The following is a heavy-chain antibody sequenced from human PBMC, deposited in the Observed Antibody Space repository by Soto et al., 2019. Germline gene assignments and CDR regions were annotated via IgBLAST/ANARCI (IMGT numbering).Heavy chain of an antibody. CDR1: GYTFTSYA. CDR3: ARDFRSSGHNWFDP. V-gene: IGHV1-18*01. J-gene: IGHJ5*02. D-gene: IGHD6-19*01. Sequence: ASVKVSCKASGYTFTSYAMHWVRQAPGQRLEWMGWISAYNGNTNYSQKLQGRVTMTTDTSTSTAYMELRSLRSDDTAVYYCARDFRSSGHNWFDPWGQGTLVTVSS. CDR2: ISAYNGNT.